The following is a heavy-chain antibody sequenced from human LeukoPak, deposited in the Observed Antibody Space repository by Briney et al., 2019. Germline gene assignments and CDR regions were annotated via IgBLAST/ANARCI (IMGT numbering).Heavy chain of an antibody. CDR2: IYPGDSDT. D-gene: IGHD5-12*01. CDR1: GYSFTSYW. CDR3: ARHVLVDIVATTTVEDYGMDV. J-gene: IGHJ6*02. Sequence: KPGESLKISCKGSGYSFTSYWIGWVRQMPGKGLEWMGIIYPGDSDTRYSPSFQGQVTISADKSISTAYLQWSSLKAPDTAMYYCARHVLVDIVATTTVEDYGMDVWGQGTTVTVSS. V-gene: IGHV5-51*01.